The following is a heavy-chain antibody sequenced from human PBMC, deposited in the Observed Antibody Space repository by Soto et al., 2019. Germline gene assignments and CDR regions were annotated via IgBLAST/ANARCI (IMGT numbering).Heavy chain of an antibody. CDR2: ISSSSSTI. V-gene: IGHV3-48*01. J-gene: IGHJ4*02. CDR3: AYFPGY. D-gene: IGHD1-26*01. CDR1: GFTFSSYS. Sequence: GGSLRLPCAASGFTFSSYSMNWVRQAPGKGLEWVSYISSSSSTIYYADSVKGRFTISRDNAKNSLYLQMISLRAEETAVYCFAYFPGYWGQGTLVTVSS.